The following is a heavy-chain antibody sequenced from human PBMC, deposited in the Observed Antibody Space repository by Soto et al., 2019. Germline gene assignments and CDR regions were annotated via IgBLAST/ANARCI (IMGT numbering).Heavy chain of an antibody. CDR1: GFTFSSYG. Sequence: GGSLRLSCAASGFTFSSYGMHWVRQAPGKGLEWVVVICYYGINKYYADSVKGRFTISRDNSKNTLYLQMNSLRAEDTAVYYCARDHPTTVKFGVVTGYYGMDVWGQGTTVTVSS. D-gene: IGHD3-3*01. V-gene: IGHV3-33*01. J-gene: IGHJ6*02. CDR2: ICYYGINK. CDR3: ARDHPTTVKFGVVTGYYGMDV.